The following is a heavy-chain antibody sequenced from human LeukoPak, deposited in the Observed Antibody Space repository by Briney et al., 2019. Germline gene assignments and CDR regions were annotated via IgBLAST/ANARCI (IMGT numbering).Heavy chain of an antibody. Sequence: SETLSLTCTVCGGSISSSSYYWGWIRQPPGKGLEWIGSIYYSGSTYYNPSLKSRVTISVDTSKNQFSLKLSSVTAADTAVYYCALGNIVVVPAGGYYFDYWGQGTLVTVSS. CDR2: IYYSGST. D-gene: IGHD2-2*01. V-gene: IGHV4-39*01. CDR3: ALGNIVVVPAGGYYFDY. J-gene: IGHJ4*02. CDR1: GGSISSSSYY.